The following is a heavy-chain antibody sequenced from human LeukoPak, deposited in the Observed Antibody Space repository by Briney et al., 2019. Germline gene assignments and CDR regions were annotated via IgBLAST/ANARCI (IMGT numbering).Heavy chain of an antibody. CDR1: GFTFDDYA. D-gene: IGHD5-18*01. CDR2: ISWNSGSI. CDR3: AKDTAMVSTNRAFDY. V-gene: IGHV3-9*01. Sequence: GRSLRLSCAASGFTFDDYAMHWVRQAPGKGLEWVSGISWNSGSIGYADSVKGRFTISRDNAKNSLYLQMNSLRAEDTALYYCAKDTAMVSTNRAFDYWGQGTLVTVSS. J-gene: IGHJ4*02.